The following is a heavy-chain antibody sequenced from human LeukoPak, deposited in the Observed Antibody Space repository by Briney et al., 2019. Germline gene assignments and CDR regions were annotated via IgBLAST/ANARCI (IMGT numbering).Heavy chain of an antibody. CDR2: IFHSGTT. CDR1: GHSMSSAYS. V-gene: IGHV4-38-2*02. J-gene: IGHJ6*03. Sequence: SETLSLTCTVSGHSMSSAYSWGWLRQPPGKGLEWIGSIFHSGTTYYNPSLKSRVTISLDTSTNQFSLKLTSVTAADTAVYYCARSEDCSGGSCLAAYYYYYYMDVWGKGTTVTVSS. D-gene: IGHD2-15*01. CDR3: ARSEDCSGGSCLAAYYYYYYMDV.